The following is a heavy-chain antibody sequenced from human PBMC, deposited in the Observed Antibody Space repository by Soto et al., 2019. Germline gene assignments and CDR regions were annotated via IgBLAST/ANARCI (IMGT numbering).Heavy chain of an antibody. CDR3: ARPSGSYLYYFDY. D-gene: IGHD1-26*01. CDR1: GGSISSSSYY. CDR2: IYYSGST. J-gene: IGHJ4*02. V-gene: IGHV4-39*01. Sequence: SETMSLTCTVSGGSISSSSYYWGWIRQPPGKGLEWIGSIYYSGSTYYNPSLKSRVTISVDTSKNQFSLKLSSVTAADTAVYYCARPSGSYLYYFDYWGQGALVTVSS.